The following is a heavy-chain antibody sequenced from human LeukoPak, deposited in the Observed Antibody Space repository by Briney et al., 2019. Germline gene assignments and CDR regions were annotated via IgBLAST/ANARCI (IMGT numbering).Heavy chain of an antibody. CDR2: ISGSGFTI. J-gene: IGHJ3*02. Sequence: GGSLRLSCAVSGFTLSNYSMTWVRQAPGKGLEWISYISGSGFTIHYADSVKGRFTISRDNAKNTLYLQMNSLRAEDTAVYYCARRAAALDAFDIWGQGTMVTVPS. CDR3: ARRAAALDAFDI. CDR1: GFTLSNYS. V-gene: IGHV3-48*04. D-gene: IGHD6-13*01.